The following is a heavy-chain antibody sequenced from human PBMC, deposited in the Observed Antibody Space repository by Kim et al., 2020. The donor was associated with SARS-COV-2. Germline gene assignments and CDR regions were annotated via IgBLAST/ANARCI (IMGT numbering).Heavy chain of an antibody. CDR2: IYHSGST. CDR3: ASGESIAVAESWYFDL. D-gene: IGHD6-19*01. CDR1: GGSISSSNW. J-gene: IGHJ2*01. Sequence: SETLSLTCAVSGGSISSSNWWCWVRQPPGKGLWWMGEIYHSGSTNYNPSLKSRVTISVDTSKNQFSLKLSSVTAADTAVYYCASGESIAVAESWYFDLWGRGTLVAVSS. V-gene: IGHV4-4*02.